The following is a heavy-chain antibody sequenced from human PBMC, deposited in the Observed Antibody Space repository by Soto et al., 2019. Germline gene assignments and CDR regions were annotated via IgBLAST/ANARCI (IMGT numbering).Heavy chain of an antibody. Sequence: EVQLVESGGGLVQPGGSLRLSCTASGFTLSSYSMNWVRQAPGKGPEWVSHISSNSDTVDYADSVKGRFTISRDNARNSLSLQMNSLRAEDTAVYYCARVGLKFLLGGEFFQVWGQGTLVTVSS. D-gene: IGHD3-16*01. CDR1: GFTLSSYS. J-gene: IGHJ1*01. CDR2: ISSNSDTV. CDR3: ARVGLKFLLGGEFFQV. V-gene: IGHV3-48*01.